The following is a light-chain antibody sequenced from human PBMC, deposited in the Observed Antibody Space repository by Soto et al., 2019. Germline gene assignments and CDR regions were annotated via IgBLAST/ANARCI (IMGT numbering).Light chain of an antibody. V-gene: IGKV3-20*01. CDR3: QQYAASPRT. Sequence: EVVLTQSPGTLSLSPRERATLSCRASQSVSNNYLAWYQHKPGQAPRLLIYGASNRAPGIPDRFSGSGSGPDFTLTIRRLEPEDFAGYYCQQYAASPRTFGQGTLVEVK. CDR2: GAS. J-gene: IGKJ1*01. CDR1: QSVSNNY.